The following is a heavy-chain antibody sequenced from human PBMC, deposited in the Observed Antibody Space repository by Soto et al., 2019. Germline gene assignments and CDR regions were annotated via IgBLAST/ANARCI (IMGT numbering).Heavy chain of an antibody. V-gene: IGHV4-4*07. CDR1: GGSISGYY. CDR3: SRVGCSNSKCYTRGMDV. CDR2: IYSDGTT. D-gene: IGHD2-2*01. J-gene: IGHJ6*02. Sequence: LSLTCTVSGGSISGYYWSWVRQPAGKGLEWVGRIYSDGTTNYSPSLKSRVTMPLDTSKDQFSLHLNSVTAADTAVYYCSRVGCSNSKCYTRGMDVWGQGTTVTVSS.